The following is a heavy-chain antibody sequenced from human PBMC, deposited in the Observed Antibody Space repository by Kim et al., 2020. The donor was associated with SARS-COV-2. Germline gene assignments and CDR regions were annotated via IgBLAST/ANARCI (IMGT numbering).Heavy chain of an antibody. D-gene: IGHD6-13*01. CDR2: ISSNGGST. J-gene: IGHJ6*02. CDR1: GFTFSSYA. CDR3: VKSDSSLYYYYYGMDV. V-gene: IGHV3-64D*09. Sequence: GGSLRLSCSASGFTFSSYAMYWVRQAPGKGLEYVSAISSNGGSTYYADSVKGRFTISRDNSKNTLYLQMSSLRAEDTAVYYCVKSDSSLYYYYYGMDVWGQGTTVTVSS.